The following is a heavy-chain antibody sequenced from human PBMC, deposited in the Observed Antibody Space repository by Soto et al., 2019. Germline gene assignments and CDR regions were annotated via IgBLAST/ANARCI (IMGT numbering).Heavy chain of an antibody. Sequence: SETLSLTCTVSCGSISSYYWSWIRQPPGKGLEWIGYIYYSGSTNYNPSLKSRVTISVDTSKNQFSLKLSSVTAADTAVYYCARTDIVATTFGEFDYWGQGTLVTVSS. CDR2: IYYSGST. CDR1: CGSISSYY. V-gene: IGHV4-59*08. CDR3: ARTDIVATTFGEFDY. J-gene: IGHJ4*02. D-gene: IGHD5-12*01.